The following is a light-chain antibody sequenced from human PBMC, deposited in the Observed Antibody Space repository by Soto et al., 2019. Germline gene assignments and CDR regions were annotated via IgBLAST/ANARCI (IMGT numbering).Light chain of an antibody. CDR3: QQYYSYSRT. CDR2: DVS. V-gene: IGKV1-5*01. J-gene: IGKJ1*01. Sequence: DIQMTQSPSTLSESVGDRVTITCRASQTVSSWLAWYQQKPGKAPKLLIYDVSSLESGVPSRFSGSGSGTEFTLTISSLQPDDFATYYCQQYYSYSRTFGQGTKVDIK. CDR1: QTVSSW.